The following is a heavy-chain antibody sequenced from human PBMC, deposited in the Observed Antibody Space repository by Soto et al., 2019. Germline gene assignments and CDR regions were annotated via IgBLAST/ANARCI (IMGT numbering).Heavy chain of an antibody. CDR3: ARHEDFWSGYGPHYYYGMDG. CDR2: IYYSGST. V-gene: IGHV4-39*01. CDR1: GGSISSSSYY. J-gene: IGHJ6*02. Sequence: PSETLSLTCTVSGGSISSSSYYWGWIRQPPGKGLEWIGSIYYSGSTYYNPSLKSRVTISVDTSKNQFSLKLSSVTAADTAVYYCARHEDFWSGYGPHYYYGMDGWGQGTTVTVSS. D-gene: IGHD3-3*01.